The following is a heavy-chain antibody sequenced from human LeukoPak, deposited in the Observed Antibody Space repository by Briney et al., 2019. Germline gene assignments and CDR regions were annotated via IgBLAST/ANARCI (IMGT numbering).Heavy chain of an antibody. J-gene: IGHJ4*02. V-gene: IGHV1-8*01. CDR2: MNPNSGNT. Sequence: ASVKVPCKASGYTFTSYDINWVRQATGQGLEWMGWMNPNSGNTGYAQKFQGRVTMTRNTSISTAYMELSSLRSEDTAVYYCARGRSRKLGYYFDYWGQGTLVTVSS. CDR1: GYTFTSYD. D-gene: IGHD7-27*01. CDR3: ARGRSRKLGYYFDY.